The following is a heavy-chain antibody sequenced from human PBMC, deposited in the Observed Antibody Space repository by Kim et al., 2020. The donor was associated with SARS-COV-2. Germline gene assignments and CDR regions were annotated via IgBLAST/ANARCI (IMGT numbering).Heavy chain of an antibody. Sequence: YPGAVKGRIPIAGDNSKNTLYVQMNSLRAEDTAVYYCARDLVVYGMDVWGQGTTVTVSS. V-gene: IGHV3-53*01. J-gene: IGHJ6*02. D-gene: IGHD2-15*01. CDR3: ARDLVVYGMDV.